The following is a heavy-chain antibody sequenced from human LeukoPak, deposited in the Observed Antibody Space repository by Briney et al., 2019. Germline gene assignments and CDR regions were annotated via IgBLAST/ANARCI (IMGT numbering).Heavy chain of an antibody. CDR2: ISAYNGNT. D-gene: IGHD3-10*01. J-gene: IGHJ5*02. Sequence: AAVKLSFKASGYTFTIYGISWVRQAPGQGLEGMGWISAYNGNTNYTQKLQGRVTMTTDTSTSTAYMELRSLRSNDTAVYYCAGITMVRGVGNWFDPWGQGTLVTVSS. CDR3: AGITMVRGVGNWFDP. CDR1: GYTFTIYG. V-gene: IGHV1-18*01.